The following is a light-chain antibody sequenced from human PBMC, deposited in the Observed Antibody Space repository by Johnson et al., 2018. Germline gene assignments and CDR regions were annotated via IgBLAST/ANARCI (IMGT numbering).Light chain of an antibody. J-gene: IGLJ1*01. CDR3: GTWDSRLRSGNV. V-gene: IGLV1-51*02. CDR2: ENN. CDR1: SSNIGNNY. Sequence: QSVLTQPPSVSAAPGQKVTISCSGSSSNIGNNYVSWYQQLPVTAPKLLIYENNKRPSGIPDRFSGSKSGTSATLGINGLQTGDEADYYCGTWDSRLRSGNVFGTGTNVTVL.